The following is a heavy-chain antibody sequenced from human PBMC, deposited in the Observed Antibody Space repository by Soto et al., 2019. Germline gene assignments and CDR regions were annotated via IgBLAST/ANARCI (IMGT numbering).Heavy chain of an antibody. J-gene: IGHJ6*02. V-gene: IGHV3-30*18. Sequence: GGSLRLSCAASGFTFSSYGMHWVRQAPGKGLEWVAVISYDGSNKYYADSVKGRFTISRDNSKNTLYPQMNSLRAEDTAVYYSAKDLAGTIAVAFNVGYSSSSGIYAWAQGTTFPSP. D-gene: IGHD6-19*01. CDR3: AKDLAGTIAVAFNVGYSSSSGIYA. CDR2: ISYDGSNK. CDR1: GFTFSSYG.